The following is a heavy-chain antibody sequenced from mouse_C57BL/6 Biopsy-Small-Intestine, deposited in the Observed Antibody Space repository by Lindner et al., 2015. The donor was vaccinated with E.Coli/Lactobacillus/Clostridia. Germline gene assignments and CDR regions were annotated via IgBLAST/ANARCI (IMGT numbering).Heavy chain of an antibody. V-gene: IGHV1-81*01. D-gene: IGHD1-1*01. CDR1: GGTFSSYG. Sequence: SVKVSCKASGGTFSSYGISWVRQAPGQGLEWMGGIIPIFGTTNYAQRFQGRVTITADKSTSTAYMELSSLRSEDTAVYYCAREGPYYYDSSGPQRHYYYYAMDVWGQGTTVTVSS. CDR2: IIPIFGTT. J-gene: IGHJ4*01. CDR3: AREGPYYYDSSGPQRHYYYYAMDV.